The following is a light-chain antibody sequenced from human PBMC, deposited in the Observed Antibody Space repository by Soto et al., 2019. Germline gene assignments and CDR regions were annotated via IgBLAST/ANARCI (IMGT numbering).Light chain of an antibody. Sequence: DVVMTQSPLSLSVTLGQPASISCRSSQGLVYSDGNTFLNWFHQRPGQSPRRLIYQVSNRDSGAPDRLSGSGSGTDYTLTMSGVEAEDGGIYYCVQGTPWPWTFGQGTKVEIK. V-gene: IGKV2-30*01. CDR1: QGLVYSDGNTF. CDR3: VQGTPWPWT. CDR2: QVS. J-gene: IGKJ1*01.